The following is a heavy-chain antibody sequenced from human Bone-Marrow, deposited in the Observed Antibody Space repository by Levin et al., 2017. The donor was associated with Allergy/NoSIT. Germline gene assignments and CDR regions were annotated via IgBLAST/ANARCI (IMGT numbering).Heavy chain of an antibody. Sequence: ETLSLTCAASGFTFSSYDMSWVRQAPGKGLEWVSNIGISVGSTYYADSVKGRFTISRDNSKKTLYLQMNSLRAGDTAVYYCAKLNRITSTSCYFDYWGQGTLVTVSS. CDR2: IGISVGST. D-gene: IGHD2-2*01. CDR3: AKLNRITSTSCYFDY. CDR1: GFTFSSYD. V-gene: IGHV3-23*01. J-gene: IGHJ4*02.